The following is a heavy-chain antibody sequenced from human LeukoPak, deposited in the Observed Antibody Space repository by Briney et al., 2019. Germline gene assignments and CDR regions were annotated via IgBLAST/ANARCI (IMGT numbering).Heavy chain of an antibody. CDR2: INPNSGGT. Sequence: GASVKVSCKASGYTFTGYNMHWVRQAPGQGLEWMGRINPNSGGTNYAQKFQGRVTMTRDTSISTAYMELSRLRSDDTDVYYCARVFGVVINSLGYWGQGTLVTVSS. J-gene: IGHJ4*02. CDR3: ARVFGVVINSLGY. CDR1: GYTFTGYN. D-gene: IGHD3-3*01. V-gene: IGHV1-2*05.